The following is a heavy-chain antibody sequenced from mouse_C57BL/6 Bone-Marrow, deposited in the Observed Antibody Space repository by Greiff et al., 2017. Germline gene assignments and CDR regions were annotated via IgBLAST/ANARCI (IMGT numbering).Heavy chain of an antibody. D-gene: IGHD2-3*01. CDR1: GFNIKDDY. Sequence: DVQLQESGAELVRPGASVKLSCTASGFNIKDDYMHWVKQRPEQGLEWIGWIDPENGDTEYASKFQGKATITADTSSNTAYLQLSSLTSEDTAVYYCTTPDGYSYFGYWGQGTTLTVSS. CDR2: IDPENGDT. J-gene: IGHJ2*01. V-gene: IGHV14-4*01. CDR3: TTPDGYSYFGY.